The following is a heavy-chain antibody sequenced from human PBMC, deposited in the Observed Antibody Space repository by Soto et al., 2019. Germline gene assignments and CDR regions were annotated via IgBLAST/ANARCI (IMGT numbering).Heavy chain of an antibody. D-gene: IGHD3-9*01. CDR1: VFTFGDYA. V-gene: IGHV3-9*01. Sequence: PGWSLRLSCAASVFTFGDYAMHWVRQAPGKGLEWVSGISWNSGSIGYADSVKGRFTISRDNAKNSLYLQMNSLRAEDTALYYCAKGPYYDILTGPDYWGQGTLVTVSS. CDR2: ISWNSGSI. CDR3: AKGPYYDILTGPDY. J-gene: IGHJ4*02.